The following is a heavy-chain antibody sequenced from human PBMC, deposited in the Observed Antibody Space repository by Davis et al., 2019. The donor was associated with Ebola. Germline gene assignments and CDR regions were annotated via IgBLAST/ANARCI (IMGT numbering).Heavy chain of an antibody. V-gene: IGHV3-23*01. Sequence: GESLKISCAASGFTFSSYAMSWVRQAPGKGLEWVSAISGSGGSTYYADSVKGRFTISRDNSKNTLYLQMNSLRAEDTAVYYCARDPGGSGVWGQGTLVTVSS. D-gene: IGHD2-15*01. CDR2: ISGSGGST. J-gene: IGHJ4*02. CDR3: ARDPGGSGV. CDR1: GFTFSSYA.